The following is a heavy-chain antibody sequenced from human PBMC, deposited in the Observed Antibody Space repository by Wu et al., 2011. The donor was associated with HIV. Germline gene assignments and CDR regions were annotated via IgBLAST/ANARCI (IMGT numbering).Heavy chain of an antibody. D-gene: IGHD3-16*01. J-gene: IGHJ6*02. CDR2: IVPVFGST. CDR1: GGAFSSFV. V-gene: IGHV1-69*05. CDR3: AREVGRGVNDVSGMDV. Sequence: QLVQSGAEVKKPGSSVRVSCKASGGAFSSFVINWVRLAPGQGLEWMGAIVPVFGSTNYAQNFQGRLSITTEPSASTNYYLELRGLTPEDTAIYYCAREVGRGVNDVSGMDVWGQGTTITVSS.